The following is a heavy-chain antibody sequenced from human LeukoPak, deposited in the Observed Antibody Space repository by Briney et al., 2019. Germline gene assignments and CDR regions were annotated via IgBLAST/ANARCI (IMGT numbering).Heavy chain of an antibody. D-gene: IGHD1-1*01. CDR1: GGSISSYY. J-gene: IGHJ5*02. CDR3: ARVPSKGGTTYNWFDP. CDR2: IYTSGST. Sequence: PSETLSLTCTVSGGSISSYYWSWIRQPAGKGLEWIGRIYTSGSTNYNPSLKSRVTMSVDTSKNQFSLKLSSVTAADTAVYYCARVPSKGGTTYNWFDPWGQGTLVTVSS. V-gene: IGHV4-4*07.